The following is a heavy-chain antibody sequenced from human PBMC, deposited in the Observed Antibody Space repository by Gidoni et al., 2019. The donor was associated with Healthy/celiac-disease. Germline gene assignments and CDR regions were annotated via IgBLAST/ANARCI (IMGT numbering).Heavy chain of an antibody. Sequence: QVQLVQSGAEVKKPGASVKVSCKSSGYTFTSYGISWVRQAPGQGLEWMGWISAYNGNTNYAQKLQGRVTMTTDTSTSTAYRELRSLRSDDTAVYYCAREQRYDSSGYERTRQALDYWGQGTLVTVSS. D-gene: IGHD3-22*01. V-gene: IGHV1-18*04. CDR3: AREQRYDSSGYERTRQALDY. CDR1: GYTFTSYG. CDR2: ISAYNGNT. J-gene: IGHJ4*02.